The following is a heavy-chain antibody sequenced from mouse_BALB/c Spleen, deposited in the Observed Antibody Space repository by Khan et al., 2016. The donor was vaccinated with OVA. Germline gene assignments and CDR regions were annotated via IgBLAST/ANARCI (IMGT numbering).Heavy chain of an antibody. V-gene: IGHV1-7*01. CDR2: INPSTGYT. CDR3: ARRGLRWDFDY. CDR1: GYTFINYW. D-gene: IGHD1-1*01. Sequence: VQLKESGAELAKPGASVKMSCKASGYTFINYWILWIKQRPGQGLEWIGYINPSTGYTEYNQNFKDKVTLSADISSSTAYMQLSSLTSEDSAVYYCARRGLRWDFDYWGQGTTLTVSA. J-gene: IGHJ2*01.